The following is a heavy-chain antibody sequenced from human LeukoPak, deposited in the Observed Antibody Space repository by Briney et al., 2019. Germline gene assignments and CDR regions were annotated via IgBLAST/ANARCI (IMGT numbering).Heavy chain of an antibody. D-gene: IGHD3-10*02. CDR2: MSSSDSHI. Sequence: PGGSLRLSCAASGFTFSDYYKSWIRQPPAKGLEWGSYMSSSDSHIYYTDSVEGRFTISRNNAKTSMYLQMNSLRAEDTAVYYCAELGITMVGGVWGKGTTVTISS. V-gene: IGHV3-11*04. J-gene: IGHJ6*04. CDR3: AELGITMVGGV. CDR1: GFTFSDYY.